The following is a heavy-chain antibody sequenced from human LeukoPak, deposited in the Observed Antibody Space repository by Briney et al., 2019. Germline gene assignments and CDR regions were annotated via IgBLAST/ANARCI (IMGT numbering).Heavy chain of an antibody. Sequence: PSETLSLTCAVYGGSFSGYYWSWIRQPPGKGLEWIGEINHSGSTNYNPSLKSRVTISVDTSKNQFSLKLSSVTAADTAVCYCAREGLLGSGYTYWGDFDYWGQGTLVTVSS. CDR2: INHSGST. CDR3: AREGLLGSGYTYWGDFDY. CDR1: GGSFSGYY. J-gene: IGHJ4*02. V-gene: IGHV4-34*01. D-gene: IGHD2-21*01.